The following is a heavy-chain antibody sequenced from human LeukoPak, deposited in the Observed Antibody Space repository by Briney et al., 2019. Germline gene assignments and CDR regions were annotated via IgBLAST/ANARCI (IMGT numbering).Heavy chain of an antibody. Sequence: GESLKISCKGSGYSFSSYWIGWVRQMPGKGLEWMGIIYPDDSDSRYSPSFQGQVTISADMSISTAYLQWSSLKASDTAMYYCARQGVYGYSSSWYDYWGQGTLVTVSS. D-gene: IGHD6-13*01. CDR1: GYSFSSYW. V-gene: IGHV5-51*01. CDR2: IYPDDSDS. CDR3: ARQGVYGYSSSWYDY. J-gene: IGHJ4*02.